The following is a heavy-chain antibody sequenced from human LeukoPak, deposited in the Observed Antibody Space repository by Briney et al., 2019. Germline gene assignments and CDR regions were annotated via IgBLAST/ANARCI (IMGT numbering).Heavy chain of an antibody. D-gene: IGHD6-19*01. J-gene: IGHJ4*02. V-gene: IGHV4-39*01. CDR1: GGSISSSSYY. CDR2: IYYRGST. Sequence: SETLSLTCTVSGGSISSSSYYWGWIRQPPGKGLEWIGSIYYRGSTYYNPSLKSRVTISVGTSKNQFSLKLSSVTAADTAVYYCAKPGYSSGQVDYWGQGTLVTVSS. CDR3: AKPGYSSGQVDY.